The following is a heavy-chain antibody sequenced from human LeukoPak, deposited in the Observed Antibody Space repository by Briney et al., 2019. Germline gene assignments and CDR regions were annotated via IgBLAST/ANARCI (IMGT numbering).Heavy chain of an antibody. Sequence: GGSLRLSCAASGFTFSSYGMHWVRQAPGKGLEWVALISYDGSDKYYADSVKGRFTISRDNSKNTLYLQMNSLRAEDTAVYYCAKDRGLMAYYFDYWGQGTLVTVSS. CDR1: GFTFSSYG. J-gene: IGHJ4*02. CDR2: ISYDGSDK. D-gene: IGHD3-10*01. V-gene: IGHV3-30*18. CDR3: AKDRGLMAYYFDY.